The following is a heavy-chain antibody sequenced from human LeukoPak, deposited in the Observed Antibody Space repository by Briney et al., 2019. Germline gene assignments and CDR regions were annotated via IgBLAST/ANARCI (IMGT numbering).Heavy chain of an antibody. V-gene: IGHV3-23*01. D-gene: IGHD1-26*01. Sequence: GGSLRLSCAASGFTFSSYAMSWVRQAPGKGLEWVSAISGSGGSTYYADSVKGRFTISRDNSKNTLYLQMNSLGAEDTAVYYCAKNSGSYYKYNWFDPWGQGTLVTVSS. CDR1: GFTFSSYA. CDR3: AKNSGSYYKYNWFDP. CDR2: ISGSGGST. J-gene: IGHJ5*02.